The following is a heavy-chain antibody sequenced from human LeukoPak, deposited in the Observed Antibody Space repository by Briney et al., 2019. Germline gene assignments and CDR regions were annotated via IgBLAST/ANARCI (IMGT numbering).Heavy chain of an antibody. V-gene: IGHV3-23*01. J-gene: IGHJ4*02. D-gene: IGHD3-16*02. Sequence: GSLRLSCAASGFTFSSYAMSWVRQAPRKGLEWVSAISGSGGSTYYADSVKGRFTISRDNSKNTIYLQMNSLRAEDRAVYYCAKHFVWGSYRLDYWGQGTLVTVSS. CDR2: ISGSGGST. CDR3: AKHFVWGSYRLDY. CDR1: GFTFSSYA.